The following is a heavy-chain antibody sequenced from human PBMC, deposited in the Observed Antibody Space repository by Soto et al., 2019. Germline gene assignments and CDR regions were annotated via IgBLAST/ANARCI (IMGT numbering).Heavy chain of an antibody. CDR1: GGTFSTYA. V-gene: IGHV1-69*01. J-gene: IGHJ4*02. D-gene: IGHD6-19*01. CDR2: IIPLFGTA. CDR3: ASPKGTYSSGYYYFDF. Sequence: QVQLEQSGAEVKQPGSSVRVSCKTSGGTFSTYAINWVRQAPGQGLEWMGAIIPLFGTADYSQKFQGRVTITADESTSTAYMELSSLGADGTAVYFCASPKGTYSSGYYYFDFWGQGTLVTVSS.